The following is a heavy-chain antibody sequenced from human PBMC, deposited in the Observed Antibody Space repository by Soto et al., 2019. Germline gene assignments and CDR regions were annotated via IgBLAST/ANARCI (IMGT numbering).Heavy chain of an antibody. CDR3: AKDLFGYDSSGDLEDYYYGMDV. J-gene: IGHJ6*02. CDR2: ISYDGSNK. V-gene: IGHV3-30*18. D-gene: IGHD3-22*01. CDR1: GFTFSSYG. Sequence: GGSLRLSCAASGFTFSSYGMHWVRQAPGKGLEWVAVISYDGSNKYYADSVKGRFTISRDNSKNTLYLQMNSLRAEDTAVYYCAKDLFGYDSSGDLEDYYYGMDVWGQGTTVTVSS.